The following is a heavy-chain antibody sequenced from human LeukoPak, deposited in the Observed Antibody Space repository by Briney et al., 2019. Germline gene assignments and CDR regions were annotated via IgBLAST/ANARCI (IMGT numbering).Heavy chain of an antibody. CDR3: ARGVYIAAAQYGY. D-gene: IGHD6-13*01. Sequence: SETLPLTCTVSGGSISSYYWSWIRQPPGKGLEWIGYIYYSGTTNYNPSLKSRVTISVDTSKNQFSLKLSSVTAADTAVYYCARGVYIAAAQYGYWGQGTLVTASS. J-gene: IGHJ4*02. CDR2: IYYSGTT. CDR1: GGSISSYY. V-gene: IGHV4-59*01.